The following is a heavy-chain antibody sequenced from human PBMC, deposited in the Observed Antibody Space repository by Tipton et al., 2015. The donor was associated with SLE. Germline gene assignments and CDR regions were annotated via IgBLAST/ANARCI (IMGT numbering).Heavy chain of an antibody. CDR1: GYTFTTYG. CDR3: ARGRGTMIVVDFDS. D-gene: IGHD3-22*01. J-gene: IGHJ4*02. V-gene: IGHV1-18*01. CDR2: INPDSGDT. Sequence: QLVQSGAEVKKPGASVKVSCKTSGYTFTTYGISWVRQAPGQGLEWMGWINPDSGDTNFAQRLQGRVTMTRDTSIRTTFMDLSSLRSDDTAVYYCARGRGTMIVVDFDSWGQGTLVTVSS.